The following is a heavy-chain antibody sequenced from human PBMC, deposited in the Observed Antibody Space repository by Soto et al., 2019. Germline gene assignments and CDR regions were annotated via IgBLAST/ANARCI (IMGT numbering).Heavy chain of an antibody. D-gene: IGHD6-19*01. CDR1: GASISSSTFY. J-gene: IGHJ4*02. CDR3: VRHAPYRSGWANRNDY. CDR2: VYYSGSA. Sequence: QLQLQESGPGLVKPSETLSLTCTVSGASISSSTFYWGWIRQPPGKGLEWIGTVYYSGSAYYNPSIKSRLTISVDTSTNQVSQKLSSVTAADTALYYCVRHAPYRSGWANRNDYWSQGTLVTVSS. V-gene: IGHV4-39*01.